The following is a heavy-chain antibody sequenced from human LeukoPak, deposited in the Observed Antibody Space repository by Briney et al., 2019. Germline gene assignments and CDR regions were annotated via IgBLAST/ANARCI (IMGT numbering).Heavy chain of an antibody. J-gene: IGHJ6*02. CDR1: GFTISSYW. CDR3: ARGGGLDV. D-gene: IGHD3-16*01. V-gene: IGHV3-7*03. CDR2: INHNGNVN. Sequence: GGSLRISCAASGFTISSYWMKWARQAPGKGLEWVASINHNGNVNYYVDSVKGQFTISRDNAKNSLYLQMSNLRAEDTAVYFCARGGGLDVWGQGATVTVSS.